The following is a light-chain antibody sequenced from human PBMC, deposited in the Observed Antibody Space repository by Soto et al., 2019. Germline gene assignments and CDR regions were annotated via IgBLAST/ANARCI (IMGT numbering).Light chain of an antibody. Sequence: DIQMTQSPSSLSASVGDRVTITCQASQDITNYLNWYQQKPGRAPRLLFYDASNLETGVPSRFNGSGSGTDFTFTITSLQPGDIATYYCQHYQTLPLTFGGGTKVDIK. CDR2: DAS. CDR1: QDITNY. J-gene: IGKJ4*01. CDR3: QHYQTLPLT. V-gene: IGKV1-33*01.